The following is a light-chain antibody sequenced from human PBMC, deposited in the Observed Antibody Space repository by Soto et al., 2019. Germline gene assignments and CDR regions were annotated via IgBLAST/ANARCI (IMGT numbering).Light chain of an antibody. V-gene: IGLV2-23*02. Sequence: QSALTQPASVSGSPGQSITISCTGTSSDIGSYNLVSWYQHHPGKTPKLMIYEDNKRPSDISNRFSGSKSCNTASLTISGLQGEDEADYFCCSYAGSSTFPYVFGTGTKVTVL. CDR3: CSYAGSSTFPYV. J-gene: IGLJ1*01. CDR1: SSDIGSYNL. CDR2: EDN.